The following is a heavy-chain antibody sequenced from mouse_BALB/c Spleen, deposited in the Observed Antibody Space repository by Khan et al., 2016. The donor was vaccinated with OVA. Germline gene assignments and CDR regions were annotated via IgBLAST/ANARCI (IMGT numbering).Heavy chain of an antibody. CDR1: GFNIKDYY. V-gene: IGHV14-1*02. CDR2: IDPENGNT. Sequence: VQLKESGAELVRPGALVKLSCKASGFNIKDYYIRWVKQRPEQGLEWIGWIDPENGNTIYDPKFQGKANITADTSSNTAYLHFSSLTSEDTAVYYCARAGYSPWFAYWGQGTLVTVSA. D-gene: IGHD2-3*01. J-gene: IGHJ3*01. CDR3: ARAGYSPWFAY.